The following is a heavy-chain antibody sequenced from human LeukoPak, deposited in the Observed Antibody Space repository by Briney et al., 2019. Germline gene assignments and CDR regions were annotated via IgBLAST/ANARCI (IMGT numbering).Heavy chain of an antibody. CDR2: IWYDGSNK. CDR1: GFTFRNYG. CDR3: ARDPPEWELPQDY. D-gene: IGHD1-26*01. Sequence: PGRSLRLSCAASGFTFRNYGMHWVRQAPGKGLEWVAVIWYDGSNKYYADSVEGRFTISRDNSKNTLYLQMNSLRAEDTAVYYCARDPPEWELPQDYWGRGTLVAVSS. J-gene: IGHJ4*02. V-gene: IGHV3-33*01.